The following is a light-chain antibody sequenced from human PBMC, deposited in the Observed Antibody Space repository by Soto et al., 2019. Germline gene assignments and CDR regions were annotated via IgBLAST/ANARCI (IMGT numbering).Light chain of an antibody. CDR2: AAS. CDR3: QQYYSYPRT. CDR1: QGISSY. V-gene: IGKV1-8*01. J-gene: IGKJ1*01. Sequence: AIRMTQSPSPFSPSTGDRVTITCRASQGISSYLAWYQQKPGKAPKPLIYAASTLQSGVPSRFSGSGSGTDFTLTISCLQSEDFATYYCQQYYSYPRTFGQGTKVDIK.